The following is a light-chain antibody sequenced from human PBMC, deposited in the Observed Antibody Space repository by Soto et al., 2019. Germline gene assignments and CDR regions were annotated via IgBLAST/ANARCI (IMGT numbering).Light chain of an antibody. J-gene: IGKJ1*01. CDR3: QQYGSSPPTT. CDR1: QSVSNNY. V-gene: IGKV3-20*01. CDR2: GAS. Sequence: EIVLTQSPGTLSLSPGERATLSCRAIQSVSNNYLAWYQQKPGQAPRLLIYGASSRATGIPDRFSGSGSGTDFTLTISRLEPEDFAVYYCQQYGSSPPTTFGQGTKVDNK.